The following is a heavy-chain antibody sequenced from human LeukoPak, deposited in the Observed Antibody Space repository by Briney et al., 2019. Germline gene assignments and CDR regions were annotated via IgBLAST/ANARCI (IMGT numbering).Heavy chain of an antibody. Sequence: AASVTVSCKAFGYTITGYYIHWVRQAPGQGLEWMGWINPNNGGTNSAQKFQGRVTMTRDTSIGTAYMELNRLTYDDTAVYYCGRDRHWNQGNFDYWGQGTLVTVSS. V-gene: IGHV1-2*02. CDR3: GRDRHWNQGNFDY. CDR2: INPNNGGT. J-gene: IGHJ4*02. D-gene: IGHD1-1*01. CDR1: GYTITGYY.